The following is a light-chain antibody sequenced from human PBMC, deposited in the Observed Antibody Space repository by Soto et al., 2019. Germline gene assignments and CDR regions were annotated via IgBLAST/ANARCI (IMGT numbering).Light chain of an antibody. CDR3: QQSGDTPPWT. CDR1: QSISSW. V-gene: IGKV1-5*03. CDR2: KAS. Sequence: DIQMTQSPSTLSASVGDRVIITCRASQSISSWLAWYQQKPGKAPQLLMYKASSLESGVPSRFSGSGSGTEFTLTITSLQPEDFATYYCQQSGDTPPWTFGQGTKVDIK. J-gene: IGKJ1*01.